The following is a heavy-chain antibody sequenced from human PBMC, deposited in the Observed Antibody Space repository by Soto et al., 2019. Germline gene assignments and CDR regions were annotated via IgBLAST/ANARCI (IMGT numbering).Heavy chain of an antibody. CDR1: GFTFSSYA. J-gene: IGHJ4*02. CDR3: ARRPSSTAFDY. D-gene: IGHD2-2*01. CDR2: ISYDGSNK. V-gene: IGHV3-30-3*01. Sequence: QVQLVESGGGVVQPGRSLRLSCAASGFTFSSYAMHWVRQAPGKGLEWVAVISYDGSNKYYADSVKGRFTISRDNSKNTLNLQMNSLRAEDPAVYYCARRPSSTAFDYWGQGTLVTVSS.